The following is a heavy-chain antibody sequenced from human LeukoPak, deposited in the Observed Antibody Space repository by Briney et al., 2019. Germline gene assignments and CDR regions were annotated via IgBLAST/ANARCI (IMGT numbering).Heavy chain of an antibody. Sequence: PSESLSLTSTAAGGSISSYYLSCIRQPAGKGLEWIVRIYTSGSTNYNPSLKSRVTMSVDTSKNQFSLKLSSVTAADTTVYYCARGGNNDSSGYSFDYWGQGTLVTVSS. CDR3: ARGGNNDSSGYSFDY. V-gene: IGHV4-4*07. D-gene: IGHD3-22*01. CDR1: GGSISSYY. CDR2: IYTSGST. J-gene: IGHJ4*02.